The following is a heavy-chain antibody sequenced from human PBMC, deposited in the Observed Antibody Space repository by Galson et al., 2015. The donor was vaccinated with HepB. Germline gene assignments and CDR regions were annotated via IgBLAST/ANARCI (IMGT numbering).Heavy chain of an antibody. CDR2: ITSSGANT. CDR1: GFTFTRYA. CDR3: AKDGIMVANNPYQLHF. Sequence: SLRLSCAASGFTFTRYAMTWVRQAAGKGLEWVSRITSSGANTYYTDSVKGRFNISRDNSRNTMLLQLNSRRAEDTAVYYGAKDGIMVANNPYQLHFWGQGTLVSVSS. J-gene: IGHJ4*02. V-gene: IGHV3-23*01. D-gene: IGHD2-15*01.